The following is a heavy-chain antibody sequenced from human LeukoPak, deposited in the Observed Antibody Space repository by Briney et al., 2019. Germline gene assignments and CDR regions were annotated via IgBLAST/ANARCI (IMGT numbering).Heavy chain of an antibody. V-gene: IGHV4-30-2*01. D-gene: IGHD6-6*01. CDR1: GGSISSGGYS. CDR2: IYHSGST. CDR3: ATTSIAARRGGYGMDV. Sequence: SETLSLTCAVSGGSISSGGYSWSWIRQPPGKGLEWIGYIYHSGSTYYNPSLKSRVTISVDRSKNQFSLKLSSVTAADTAVYYCATTSIAARRGGYGMDVWGQGTTVTASS. J-gene: IGHJ6*02.